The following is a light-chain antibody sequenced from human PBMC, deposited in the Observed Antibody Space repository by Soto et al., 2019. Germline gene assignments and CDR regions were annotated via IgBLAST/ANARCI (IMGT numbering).Light chain of an antibody. CDR2: GAS. J-gene: IGKJ5*01. V-gene: IGKV3-15*01. CDR1: QSVSSN. Sequence: EMVMTHSPATLSVSPWEGVALSCSASQSVSSNLAWYQQKPGQAPRLLIYGASTRATGIPARFSGSGSGTDFTLTISSLQSEDFALYYCQQYDKWPPITFGQGTRLEIK. CDR3: QQYDKWPPIT.